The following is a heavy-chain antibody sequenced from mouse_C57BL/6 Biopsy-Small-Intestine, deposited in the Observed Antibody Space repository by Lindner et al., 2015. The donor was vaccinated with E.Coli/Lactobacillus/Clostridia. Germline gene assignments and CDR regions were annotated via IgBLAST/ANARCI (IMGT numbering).Heavy chain of an antibody. CDR2: INTGNGNT. CDR1: GYPFNKYA. V-gene: IGHV1-84*02. Sequence: SVKVSCKASGYPFNKYAMHWVRQAPGQRPEWMGWINTGNGNTKYSQNLQGRVTITWDTSASIGYMELSSLRFEDTAVYYCARVKYAGYDPFDYWGQGTLVTVSS. CDR3: ARVKYAGYDPFDY. J-gene: IGHJ4*01. D-gene: IGHD2-2*01.